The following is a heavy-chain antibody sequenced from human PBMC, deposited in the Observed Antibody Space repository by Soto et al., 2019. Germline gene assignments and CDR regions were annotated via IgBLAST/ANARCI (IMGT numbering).Heavy chain of an antibody. Sequence: QVQLVQSGAEVKKHGGSVKVSCKASGYTFTSYYVYWLRQAPGQGLEWMALISPSSGRVTYAQNFQGRVSVTRDTSTGKVYMEVSSLTSEDTAVYYCATRVGSLDHWGQGTLVTAS. V-gene: IGHV1-46*01. CDR3: ATRVGSLDH. CDR2: ISPSSGRV. CDR1: GYTFTSYY. D-gene: IGHD1-26*01. J-gene: IGHJ4*02.